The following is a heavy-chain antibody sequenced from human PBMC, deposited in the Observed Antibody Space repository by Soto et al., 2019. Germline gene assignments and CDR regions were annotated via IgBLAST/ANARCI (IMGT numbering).Heavy chain of an antibody. CDR3: TPVDPVVLN. Sequence: GGSLRRSCAASGFTFSNALMSWVRQAPGGGLEWVGRIKRNFDGGTTDYAAPVKGRFAISRDDSNSILYLQMNSLRSEDTAVYYRTPVDPVVLNWGQEILLTISS. CDR2: IKRNFDGGTT. V-gene: IGHV3-15*01. D-gene: IGHD2-15*01. CDR1: GFTFSNAL. J-gene: IGHJ4*02.